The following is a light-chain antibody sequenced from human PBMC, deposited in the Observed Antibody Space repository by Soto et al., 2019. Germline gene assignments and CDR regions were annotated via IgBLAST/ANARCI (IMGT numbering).Light chain of an antibody. J-gene: IGLJ1*01. Sequence: QSVRTQPASVSGSPGQSIAISCTGSISDVGIYNYVSWYQQHPGKVPKLIIYEVTNRPSGVSNRFSGSKSGNTASLTISGLQAEDEADYYCSSYTTSSTRVFGTGTKVTVL. V-gene: IGLV2-14*01. CDR1: ISDVGIYNY. CDR2: EVT. CDR3: SSYTTSSTRV.